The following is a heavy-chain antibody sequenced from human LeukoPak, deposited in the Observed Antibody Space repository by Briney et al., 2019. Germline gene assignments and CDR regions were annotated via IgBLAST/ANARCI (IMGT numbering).Heavy chain of an antibody. Sequence: PSETLSLTCAVYGGSFSGYYWSWIRQPPGKGLEWIGEINHSGSTNYNPSLKSRVTISVDTSKNQFSLKLSSVTAADTAVYYCARVYSTRHRDLTTKYAFDIWGQGTMVTVSS. D-gene: IGHD2-2*01. CDR2: INHSGST. CDR1: GGSFSGYY. V-gene: IGHV4-34*01. J-gene: IGHJ3*02. CDR3: ARVYSTRHRDLTTKYAFDI.